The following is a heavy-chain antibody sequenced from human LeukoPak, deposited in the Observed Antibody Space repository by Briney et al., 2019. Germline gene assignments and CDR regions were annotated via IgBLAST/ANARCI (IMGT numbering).Heavy chain of an antibody. J-gene: IGHJ4*02. Sequence: SETLSLTCAVYGGSFSGYYWSWIRQPPGKGLEWIGEINHSGSTNYNPSLKSRVTISVDTSKNQFSLELSSVTAADTAVYYCARHAKQWLVLYYFDYWGQGTLVTVSS. CDR1: GGSFSGYY. V-gene: IGHV4-34*01. D-gene: IGHD6-19*01. CDR3: ARHAKQWLVLYYFDY. CDR2: INHSGST.